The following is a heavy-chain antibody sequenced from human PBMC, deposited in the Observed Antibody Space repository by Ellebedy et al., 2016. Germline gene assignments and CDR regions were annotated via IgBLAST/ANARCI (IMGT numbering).Heavy chain of an antibody. CDR2: ISYDGSYK. D-gene: IGHD4-11*01. J-gene: IGHJ6*02. V-gene: IGHV3-30*18. CDR3: AKDWAYSSYYNYGMDV. Sequence: GESLKISXAASKFTFSRYGMHWVRQAPGKGLEWVAVISYDGSYKYYAGSVKGRFTISRDNSKNTLYMQMNSLRHEDTAVYFCAKDWAYSSYYNYGMDVWGQGTTVTVSS. CDR1: KFTFSRYG.